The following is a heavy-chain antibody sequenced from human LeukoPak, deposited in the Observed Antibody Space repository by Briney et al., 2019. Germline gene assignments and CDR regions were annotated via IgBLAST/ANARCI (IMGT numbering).Heavy chain of an antibody. V-gene: IGHV3-23*01. Sequence: LAGGSLRLSCAASGFTFSSYWMSWVRQAPGKGLEWVSAISGSGGSTYYADSVKGRFTISRDNSKNTLYLQMNSLRAEDTAVYYCAIPKAGIQLWSDQYFQHWGQGTLVTVSS. D-gene: IGHD5-18*01. CDR3: AIPKAGIQLWSDQYFQH. CDR1: GFTFSSYW. J-gene: IGHJ1*01. CDR2: ISGSGGST.